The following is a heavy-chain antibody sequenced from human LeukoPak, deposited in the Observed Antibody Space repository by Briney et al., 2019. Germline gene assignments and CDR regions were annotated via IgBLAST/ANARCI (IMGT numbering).Heavy chain of an antibody. CDR2: IYSSGST. V-gene: IGHV4-61*02. D-gene: IGHD5-24*01. CDR3: ARLGSIKPRDGYNYPFDY. J-gene: IGHJ4*02. CDR1: GGSISSGSYY. Sequence: PSETLSLTCTVSGGSISSGSYYWSWIRQPAGKGLEWIGRIYSSGSTIYSPSLKSRVTISVDTSKNQFSLKLSSVTAADTAVYYCARLGSIKPRDGYNYPFDYWGQGTLVTVSS.